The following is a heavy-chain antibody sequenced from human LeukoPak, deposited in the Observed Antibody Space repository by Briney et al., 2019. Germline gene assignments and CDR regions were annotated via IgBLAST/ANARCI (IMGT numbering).Heavy chain of an antibody. CDR1: GFTFSNYW. D-gene: IGHD1-26*01. CDR3: ARDKIVGATYFDY. Sequence: GGSLRLSCAASGFTFSNYWMSWVRQAPGKGPEWVANIRQDGSEIYYVDSVKGRFTISRDNAKNSLFLQMNSLRAEDTAVHYCARDKIVGATYFDYWGQGTLVTVSS. J-gene: IGHJ4*02. CDR2: IRQDGSEI. V-gene: IGHV3-7*01.